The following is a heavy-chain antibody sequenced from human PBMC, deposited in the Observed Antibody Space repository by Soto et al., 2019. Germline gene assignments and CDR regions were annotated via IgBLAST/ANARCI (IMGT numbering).Heavy chain of an antibody. Sequence: QVQLVQSGAEVKKPGASVKVSCKASGYTFTSYGISWVRQAPGQGLEWMGWISAYNGNTNNAQKLQGRVTMTTDTSTSTAYMELRSLRSDDTAVYYCASISLQSQWLAPYNWFDPWGQGTLVAVSS. CDR3: ASISLQSQWLAPYNWFDP. CDR2: ISAYNGNT. CDR1: GYTFTSYG. D-gene: IGHD6-19*01. J-gene: IGHJ5*02. V-gene: IGHV1-18*01.